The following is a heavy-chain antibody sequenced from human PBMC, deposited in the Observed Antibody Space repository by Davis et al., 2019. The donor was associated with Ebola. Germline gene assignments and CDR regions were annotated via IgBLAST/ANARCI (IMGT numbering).Heavy chain of an antibody. CDR1: GYNFPSYT. J-gene: IGHJ4*02. CDR3: ARAQFPTTSDH. CDR2: INPHNGNT. V-gene: IGHV1-18*01. D-gene: IGHD1-1*01. Sequence: ASVKVSCKASGYNFPSYTITWVRRAPGQGLEWMGWINPHNGNTNYAQNVQGRVIMTSDTATTTAYMEVGSLRSDDTAVYYCARAQFPTTSDHWGQGTLVTVSS.